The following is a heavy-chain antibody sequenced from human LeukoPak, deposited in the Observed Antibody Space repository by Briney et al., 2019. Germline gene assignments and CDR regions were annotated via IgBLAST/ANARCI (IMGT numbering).Heavy chain of an antibody. CDR1: GFTVSSNY. J-gene: IGHJ4*02. CDR2: IYSGGST. CDR3: ARERGCSYGSFEGGFDY. Sequence: GGSLRLSCAASGFTVSSNYMSWVRQAPGKGLEWVSVIYSGGSTYYADSVKGRFTISRDNSKNTLYLQMNSLRAEDAAVYYCARERGCSYGSFEGGFDYWGQGTLVTVSS. V-gene: IGHV3-53*01. D-gene: IGHD5-18*01.